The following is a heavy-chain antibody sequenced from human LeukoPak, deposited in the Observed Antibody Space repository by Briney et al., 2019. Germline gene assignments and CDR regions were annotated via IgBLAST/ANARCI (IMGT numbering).Heavy chain of an antibody. J-gene: IGHJ6*03. Sequence: SVKVSCKASGGTFSSYAISWVRQAPGQGLEWMGGIIPIFGTANYAQKFQGRVTITTDESTSTAYMELSSLRSEDTAVYYCARSDYDILTGYSNYYYYYYMDDWGKGTTVTVSS. D-gene: IGHD3-9*01. CDR3: ARSDYDILTGYSNYYYYYYMDD. V-gene: IGHV1-69*05. CDR1: GGTFSSYA. CDR2: IIPIFGTA.